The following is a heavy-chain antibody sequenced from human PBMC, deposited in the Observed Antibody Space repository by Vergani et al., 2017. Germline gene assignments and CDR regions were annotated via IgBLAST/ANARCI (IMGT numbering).Heavy chain of an antibody. Sequence: EVQLVQSGAEVKKPGESLRISCKGSGYSFTSYWISWVRQMPGKGLEWMGRIDPSDSYTNYSPSFQGHVTISSDKPISTAYLQWSSLKASDTAMYYCAGLWFGELLPYAVDYWGQGTLVTVSS. J-gene: IGHJ4*02. CDR1: GYSFTSYW. CDR2: IDPSDSYT. CDR3: AGLWFGELLPYAVDY. D-gene: IGHD3-10*01. V-gene: IGHV5-10-1*03.